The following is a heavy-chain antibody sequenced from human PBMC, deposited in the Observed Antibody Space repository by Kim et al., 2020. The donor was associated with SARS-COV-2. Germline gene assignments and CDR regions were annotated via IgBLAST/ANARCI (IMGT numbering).Heavy chain of an antibody. Sequence: GESLKISCKGSGYSFTSYWIGWVRQMPGKGLEWMGIIYPGDSDTRYSPSFQGQVTISADKSISTAYLQWSSLKASDTAMYYCARPSRRWVGATGYDAFDIWGQGTMVTVSS. V-gene: IGHV5-51*01. CDR3: ARPSRRWVGATGYDAFDI. J-gene: IGHJ3*02. D-gene: IGHD1-26*01. CDR2: IYPGDSDT. CDR1: GYSFTSYW.